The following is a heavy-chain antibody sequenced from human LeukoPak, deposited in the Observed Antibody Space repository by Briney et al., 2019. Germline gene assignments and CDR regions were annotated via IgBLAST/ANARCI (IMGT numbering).Heavy chain of an antibody. V-gene: IGHV4-31*03. J-gene: IGHJ6*02. CDR2: IYYSGST. D-gene: IGHD5-12*01. CDR3: ARGRGVATFHYYYYGMDV. Sequence: PSETLSLTCTVSGGSISSGGYYWSWIRQHPGKGLEWIGYIYYSGSTYYNPSLKSRVTISVDTSKNQFSLKLSSVTAADTAVYYCARGRGVATFHYYYYGMDVWGQGTTVTVSS. CDR1: GGSISSGGYY.